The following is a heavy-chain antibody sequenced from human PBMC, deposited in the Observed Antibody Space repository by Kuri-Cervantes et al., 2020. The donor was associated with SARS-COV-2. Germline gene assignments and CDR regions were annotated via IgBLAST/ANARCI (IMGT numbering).Heavy chain of an antibody. D-gene: IGHD6-19*01. Sequence: GESLKISCAASGFTFSSYSMNWVRQAPGKGLEWVSYISSSSSTIYYADSVKGRFTISRDNAKNSLYLQMNSLRAEDTAVYYCARARLIAVADYWGQGTLVTVSS. CDR3: ARARLIAVADY. CDR1: GFTFSSYS. J-gene: IGHJ4*02. CDR2: ISSSSSTI. V-gene: IGHV3-48*04.